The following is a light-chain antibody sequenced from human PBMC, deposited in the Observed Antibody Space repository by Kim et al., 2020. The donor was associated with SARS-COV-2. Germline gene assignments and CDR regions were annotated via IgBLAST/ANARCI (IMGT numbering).Light chain of an antibody. CDR2: TYN. CDR1: KSNIGSNA. V-gene: IGLV1-44*01. Sequence: ELTQPPSASGTPGQRVTLSCSGSKSNIGSNAVNWYQLLPGTAPYLLIYTYNYRPSGVPDRFSGSTSGTSASLAISGLQSEDEGDYYCASWDDSLNGYVFGTGTKVTVL. J-gene: IGLJ1*01. CDR3: ASWDDSLNGYV.